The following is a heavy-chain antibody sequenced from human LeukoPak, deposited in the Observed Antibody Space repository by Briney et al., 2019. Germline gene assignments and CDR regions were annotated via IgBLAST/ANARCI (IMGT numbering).Heavy chain of an antibody. V-gene: IGHV3-23*01. CDR1: GFSFSSYA. Sequence: PGGSLRLSCTASGFSFSSYAMTWVRQAPGKGLEWVSAISGSGGSTYYADSVKDRFTISRDNSRNTMDLQVNSLRAEDTAVYYCAKPLYYYDSSGRGGFDSWGQGTPVTVSS. D-gene: IGHD3-22*01. CDR3: AKPLYYYDSSGRGGFDS. CDR2: ISGSGGST. J-gene: IGHJ4*02.